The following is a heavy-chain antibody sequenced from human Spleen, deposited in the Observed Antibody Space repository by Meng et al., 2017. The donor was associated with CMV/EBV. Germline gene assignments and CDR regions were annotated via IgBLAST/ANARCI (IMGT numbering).Heavy chain of an antibody. J-gene: IGHJ4*02. Sequence: SLKISCAASGFSFDEYAMHWVRQAPGKGLEWVAGISWNSGSIDYADAVKGRFTMSRDNAKNSLFLQMNSLRAEDTALYYCAKDMNEWFGELSLDYWGQGTLVTVSS. CDR1: GFSFDEYA. CDR2: ISWNSGSI. V-gene: IGHV3-9*01. CDR3: AKDMNEWFGELSLDY. D-gene: IGHD3-10*01.